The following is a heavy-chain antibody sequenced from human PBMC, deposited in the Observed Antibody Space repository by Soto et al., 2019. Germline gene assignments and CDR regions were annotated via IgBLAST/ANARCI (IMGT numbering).Heavy chain of an antibody. J-gene: IGHJ4*02. D-gene: IGHD2-2*03. CDR3: AREGNLGRWIQPLDS. V-gene: IGHV4-59*01. CDR2: IHYNGNT. Sequence: PXXTLSLTCTVSGDSISSDSWIWIRQPPGKGLEWIGNIHYNGNTKYSPSLKSRVTMSVDTSKNHFSLKLISVTNADTAVYFCAREGNLGRWIQPLDSWGQGTLVTVS. CDR1: GDSISSDS.